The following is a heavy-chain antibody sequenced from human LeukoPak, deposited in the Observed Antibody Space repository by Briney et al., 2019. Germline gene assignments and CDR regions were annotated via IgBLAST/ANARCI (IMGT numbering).Heavy chain of an antibody. V-gene: IGHV4-34*01. J-gene: IGHJ6*03. CDR1: GGSFSCYY. D-gene: IGHD3-9*01. CDR3: ARHVDMTPPHIDV. CDR2: INHSGST. Sequence: PSETLSLTCAVYGGSFSCYYWSWIRQPPGKGLEWIGEINHSGSTYYNPSLKSRVSISVDTSKNQFSLKLSSVTAADTAVYYCARHVDMTPPHIDVCSEGTTVTVSS.